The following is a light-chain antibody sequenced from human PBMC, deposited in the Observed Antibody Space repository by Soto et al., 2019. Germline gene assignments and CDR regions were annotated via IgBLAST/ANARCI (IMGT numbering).Light chain of an antibody. J-gene: IGLJ2*01. CDR1: SSDVGDYNY. V-gene: IGLV2-14*01. CDR2: EVS. Sequence: QSALAQPASVSGSPGQSITISCTGTSSDVGDYNYVSWYQQHPGKVPKLMIYEVSNRPSGVSNRFSGSKSGNTASLTISGLQAEDEADYYCSSYTSSSNVVFGGGTKATVL. CDR3: SSYTSSSNVV.